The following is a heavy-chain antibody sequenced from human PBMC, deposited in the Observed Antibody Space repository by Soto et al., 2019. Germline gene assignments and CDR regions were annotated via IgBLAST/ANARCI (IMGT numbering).Heavy chain of an antibody. CDR3: ARELFALETAAFGI. CDR2: IWYDGSNK. D-gene: IGHD2-21*02. J-gene: IGHJ3*02. Sequence: QVQLVESGGGVVQPGRSLRLSCAASGFTFSSYAMHWVRQAPGKGLEWVAVIWYDGSNKYYADSVKGRFTISRDNSKNTLYVQMNGLRAEDTAVYYCARELFALETAAFGIWGQGTTVTV. V-gene: IGHV3-33*01. CDR1: GFTFSSYA.